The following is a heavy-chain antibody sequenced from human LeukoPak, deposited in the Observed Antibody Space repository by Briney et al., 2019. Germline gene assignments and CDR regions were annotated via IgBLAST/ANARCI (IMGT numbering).Heavy chain of an antibody. CDR3: AKAEGYDILTGLDY. CDR1: GFTFSSYS. Sequence: PGGSLRLSCAASGFTFSSYSMNWVRQAPGKGLEWVSSISSSSSYIYYADSVKGRFTISRDNSKNTLYLQMNSLRTEDTAVYYCAKAEGYDILTGLDYWGQGTLVTVSS. CDR2: ISSSSSYI. V-gene: IGHV3-21*04. D-gene: IGHD3-9*01. J-gene: IGHJ4*02.